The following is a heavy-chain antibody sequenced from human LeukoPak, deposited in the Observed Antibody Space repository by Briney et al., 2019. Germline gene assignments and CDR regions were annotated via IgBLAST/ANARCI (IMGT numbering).Heavy chain of an antibody. Sequence: GGSLRLSCAASGFTFSSYSMNWVRQAPGTGLEWVSYISSSGTTIYYADSVKGRFTISRDNAKNSLYLQMNSLRDEDTAVYYCARVWGLAVAGGEIEYWGQGTLVAVSS. D-gene: IGHD6-13*01. CDR1: GFTFSSYS. J-gene: IGHJ4*02. CDR2: ISSSGTTI. V-gene: IGHV3-48*02. CDR3: ARVWGLAVAGGEIEY.